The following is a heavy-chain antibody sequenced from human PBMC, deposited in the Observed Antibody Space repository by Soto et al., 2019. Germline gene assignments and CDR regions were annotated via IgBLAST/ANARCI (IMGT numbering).Heavy chain of an antibody. D-gene: IGHD5-18*01. J-gene: IGHJ6*02. CDR3: AKDRYSYGTSYYYGMDV. CDR1: GFTFSSYA. V-gene: IGHV3-23*01. Sequence: HPGGSLRLSCAASGFTFSSYAMSWVRQAPGKGLEWVSAISGSGGSTYYADSVKGRFTISRDNSKNTLYLQMNSLRAEDTAVYYCAKDRYSYGTSYYYGMDVWGQGTTVTVSS. CDR2: ISGSGGST.